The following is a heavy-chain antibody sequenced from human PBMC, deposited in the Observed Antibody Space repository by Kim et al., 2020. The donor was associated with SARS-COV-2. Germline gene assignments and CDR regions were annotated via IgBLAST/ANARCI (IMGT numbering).Heavy chain of an antibody. J-gene: IGHJ4*02. D-gene: IGHD5-12*01. V-gene: IGHV1-3*01. CDR1: GYTFTSYP. CDR3: VRDRVAPILGVLDY. Sequence: ASVKVSCKASGYTFTSYPMNWVRQAPGQRLEWMGWINAGNDNTKYSQKFQDRVTITRDTSANTAYMELSSLRSEDTAMYYCVRDRVAPILGVLDYWGQGTLVTVSS. CDR2: INAGNDNT.